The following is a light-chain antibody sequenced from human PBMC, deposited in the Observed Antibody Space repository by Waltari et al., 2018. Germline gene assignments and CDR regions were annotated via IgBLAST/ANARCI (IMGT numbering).Light chain of an antibody. CDR1: QIVTFN. J-gene: IGKJ2*01. V-gene: IGKV3-15*01. CDR3: HQYNDWPPEDT. CDR2: GAS. Sequence: IVMTQSPATLSVFPGVEAILSCRASQIVTFNVAWYQQKPGQPPRLLIYGASNRAPGVPHRFLGSGAGTDFTLTISSPQSEDSAVYFCHQYNDWPPEDTFGQGTKLEIK.